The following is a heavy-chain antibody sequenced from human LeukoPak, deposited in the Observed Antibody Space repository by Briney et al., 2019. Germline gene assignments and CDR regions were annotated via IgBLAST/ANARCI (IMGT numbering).Heavy chain of an antibody. D-gene: IGHD5-12*01. J-gene: IGHJ4*02. V-gene: IGHV3-48*04. CDR3: ARGDYGGYARAVGGY. CDR2: ISSSGSTI. CDR1: GFSFNNYA. Sequence: GGSLRLSCAASGFSFNNYAMYWVRQAPGKGLEWVSYISSSGSTIYYADSVKGRFTISRDNAKTSLYLQMNSLRAEDTAVYYCARGDYGGYARAVGGYWGQGTLVTVSS.